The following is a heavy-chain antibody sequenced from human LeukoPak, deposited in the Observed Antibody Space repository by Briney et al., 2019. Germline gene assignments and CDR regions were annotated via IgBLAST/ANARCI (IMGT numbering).Heavy chain of an antibody. Sequence: SETLSLTCTVSGGSISSYYWSWIRQPPGKGLEWIGYIYYSGSTYYNPSLKSRVTISVDTSKNQFSLKLSSVTAADTAVYYCARPYYDSSLGAFDIWGQGTMVTVSS. D-gene: IGHD3-22*01. CDR1: GGSISSYY. V-gene: IGHV4-59*08. CDR2: IYYSGST. CDR3: ARPYYDSSLGAFDI. J-gene: IGHJ3*02.